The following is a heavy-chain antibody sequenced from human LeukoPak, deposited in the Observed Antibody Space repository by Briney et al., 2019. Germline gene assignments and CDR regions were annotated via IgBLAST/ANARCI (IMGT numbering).Heavy chain of an antibody. D-gene: IGHD1-1*01. Sequence: PGGSLRLSCAASGFTFSSYGMSWVRRAPGKGLEWVSAVSPSGGSTYYAASVKGRFTISRDNSKNTLYLLMNSLRAEDTAVYYCARCTTGKTFGSLREIKKSREIDYWGQGTLVTVSS. CDR3: ARCTTGKTFGSLREIKKSREIDY. J-gene: IGHJ4*02. CDR1: GFTFSSYG. CDR2: VSPSGGST. V-gene: IGHV3-23*01.